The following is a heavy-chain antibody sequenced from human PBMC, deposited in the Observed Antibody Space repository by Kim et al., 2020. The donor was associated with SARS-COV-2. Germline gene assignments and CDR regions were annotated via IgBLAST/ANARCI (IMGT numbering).Heavy chain of an antibody. Sequence: SETLSLTCSVSGGSISDDKYYWGWVRQTPGKGLEWIGTVYYTGNTYYNPSLKSRVTVSADMSKNQFSLNLNSVDVADTAVYHCARHGDGAGVYSYYFFAMDVWGQGTTVTVAS. J-gene: IGHJ6*02. V-gene: IGHV4-39*01. CDR2: VYYTGNT. CDR1: GGSISDDKYY. CDR3: ARHGDGAGVYSYYFFAMDV. D-gene: IGHD3-10*01.